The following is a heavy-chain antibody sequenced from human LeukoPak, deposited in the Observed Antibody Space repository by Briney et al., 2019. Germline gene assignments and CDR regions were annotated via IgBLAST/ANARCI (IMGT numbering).Heavy chain of an antibody. CDR2: ITPSGGSI. Sequence: GASVKVSCKASGYTFTTYYMHWVRQAPGQGLEWMGVITPSGGSITSAQKFQDRVTMTRDTSTSTVYMELSSLTSDDTAVYYCARDWELGYWGQGTLVTVYS. CDR1: GYTFTTYY. D-gene: IGHD1-26*01. V-gene: IGHV1-46*01. CDR3: ARDWELGY. J-gene: IGHJ4*02.